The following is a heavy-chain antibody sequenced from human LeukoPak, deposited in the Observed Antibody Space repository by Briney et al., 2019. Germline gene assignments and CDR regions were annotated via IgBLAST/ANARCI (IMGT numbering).Heavy chain of an antibody. Sequence: SETLSLTCTASGGSISSGSYYWSWIRQPPGKGLEWIGYIYYSGSTNYNPSLKSRVTISVDTSKNQFSLKLSSVTAADTAVYYCARIAAAGTVHWFDPWGQGTLVTVSS. CDR1: GGSISSGSYY. CDR3: ARIAAAGTVHWFDP. J-gene: IGHJ5*02. V-gene: IGHV4-61*01. CDR2: IYYSGST. D-gene: IGHD6-13*01.